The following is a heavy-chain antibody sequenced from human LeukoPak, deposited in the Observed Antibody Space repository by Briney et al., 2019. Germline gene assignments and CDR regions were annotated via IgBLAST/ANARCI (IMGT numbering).Heavy chain of an antibody. CDR3: ARSLDGIAASSDY. D-gene: IGHD6-13*01. CDR1: GFTVSNNY. V-gene: IGHV3-53*01. Sequence: GGSLRLSCVASGFTVSNNYMSWVRQAPGKGLEWVSVIYSGGSTYYADSVKGRFTISRDNSKNTLYLQMNSLRAEDTAVYYCARSLDGIAASSDYWGQGTLVTVSS. J-gene: IGHJ4*02. CDR2: IYSGGST.